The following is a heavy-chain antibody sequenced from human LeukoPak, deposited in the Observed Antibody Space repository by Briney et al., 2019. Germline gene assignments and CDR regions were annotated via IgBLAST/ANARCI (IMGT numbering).Heavy chain of an antibody. D-gene: IGHD1-26*01. Sequence: HPGGSLRLSCAASGFTFRSYEMNWVRQAPGKGLEWISYISDSGTTIYYADSVKGRFTISRDNAGDSLYLRMNSLRAEDTAVYFCARDRAYRDGFDLWGQGTMVTVSS. J-gene: IGHJ3*01. V-gene: IGHV3-48*03. CDR1: GFTFRSYE. CDR3: ARDRAYRDGFDL. CDR2: ISDSGTTI.